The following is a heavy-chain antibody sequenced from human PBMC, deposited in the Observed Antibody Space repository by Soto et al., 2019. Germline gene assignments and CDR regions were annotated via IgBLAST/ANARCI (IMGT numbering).Heavy chain of an antibody. CDR3: ARHLTYCSAGSCYSDFPYYGMDV. CDR2: IFYSGST. CDR1: GGYISSSSYY. D-gene: IGHD2-15*01. Sequence: SETLSLTSTVSGGYISSSSYYWGWIRQPPGKGLEWIGSIFYSGSTYYNPSLKSRVTISVDTSKNQFSLKLSSVTAADTAVYYCARHLTYCSAGSCYSDFPYYGMDVWGQGTTVTVSS. V-gene: IGHV4-39*01. J-gene: IGHJ6*02.